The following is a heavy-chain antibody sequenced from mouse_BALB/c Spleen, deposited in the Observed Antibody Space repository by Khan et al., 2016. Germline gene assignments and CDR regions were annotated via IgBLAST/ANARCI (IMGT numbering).Heavy chain of an antibody. CDR1: GYSITSGYY. CDR3: AGLRRVYAMDY. J-gene: IGHJ4*01. D-gene: IGHD2-4*01. CDR2: ISYDGSN. Sequence: EVELVESGPGLVKPSQSLSLTCSVTGYSITSGYYWNWIRQFPGNNLEWMGYISYDGSNNYNPSLKNRISIARDTSKNQFFLKLNPVTTGDTATYYCAGLRRVYAMDYWDQGTSVTVSS. V-gene: IGHV3-6*02.